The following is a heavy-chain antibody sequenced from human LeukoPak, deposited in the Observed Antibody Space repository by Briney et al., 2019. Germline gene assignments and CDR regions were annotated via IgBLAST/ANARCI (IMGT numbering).Heavy chain of an antibody. Sequence: GGSLRLSCATSGFTFNSYAMSWVRQAPGKGLEWVSGLSGSGGDTDYADSVKGRFTISRDNSRNTLYLQMNSLRSEDTAVYYCAKDPMATATYFDYWGQGSLVTVSS. J-gene: IGHJ4*02. CDR1: GFTFNSYA. V-gene: IGHV3-23*01. D-gene: IGHD5-24*01. CDR2: LSGSGGDT. CDR3: AKDPMATATYFDY.